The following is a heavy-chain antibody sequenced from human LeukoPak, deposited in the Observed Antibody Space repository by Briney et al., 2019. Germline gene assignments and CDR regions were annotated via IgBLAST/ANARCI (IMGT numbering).Heavy chain of an antibody. V-gene: IGHV5-51*01. CDR1: GYSFTSYW. CDR2: IYPVESDT. J-gene: IGHJ4*02. D-gene: IGHD6-6*01. Sequence: GESLKISCKGSGYSFTSYWIGWVGQMPGKGLEWMGIIYPVESDTRYSPSFQGQVTISADKSISTAYLQWSSLKASDTAMYYCARPGSIEEVDYWGQGTLVTVSS. CDR3: ARPGSIEEVDY.